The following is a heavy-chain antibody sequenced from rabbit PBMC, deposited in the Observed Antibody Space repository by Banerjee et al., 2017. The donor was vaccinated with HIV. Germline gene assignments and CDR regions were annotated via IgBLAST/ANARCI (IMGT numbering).Heavy chain of an antibody. V-gene: IGHV1S45*01. CDR2: IYSGSSGRS. J-gene: IGHJ4*01. D-gene: IGHD4-2*01. Sequence: QEQLEESGGDLVKPEGSLTLTCTASGFSFSSSYHMHWVRQAPGKGLEWIGCIYSGSSGRSYYASWAKGRFTISKTSSTTVTLQMTSLTAADTATYFCARTLVGPNFDLWGQGTLVTVS. CDR3: ARTLVGPNFDL. CDR1: GFSFSSSYH.